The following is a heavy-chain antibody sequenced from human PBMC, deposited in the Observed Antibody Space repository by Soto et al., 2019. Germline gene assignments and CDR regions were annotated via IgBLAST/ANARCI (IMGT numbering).Heavy chain of an antibody. CDR1: GFTFDDYA. V-gene: IGHV3-9*01. D-gene: IGHD3-22*01. CDR2: ISWNSGSI. Sequence: EVQLVESGGGLVQPGRSLRLSCAASGFTFDDYAMHWARQAPGKGLEWVSGISWNSGSIGYADSVKGRFTISRDNAKNSLYLQMNSLRAEDTALYYCAKAPGRGGVVVVMANWGQGTLVTVSS. CDR3: AKAPGRGGVVVVMAN. J-gene: IGHJ4*02.